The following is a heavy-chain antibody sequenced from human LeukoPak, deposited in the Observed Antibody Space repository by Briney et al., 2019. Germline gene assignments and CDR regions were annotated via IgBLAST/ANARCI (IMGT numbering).Heavy chain of an antibody. D-gene: IGHD1-26*01. CDR2: ISTYNGDT. CDR1: GYTFTSYG. V-gene: IGHV1-18*01. CDR3: ARALVGAMYYYYYMDV. Sequence: ASVKVSCKTSGYTFTSYGITWVRQAPGQGLEWMGWISTYNGDTNYAQKFQGRVTMTTDTSTSTAYMELRSLRSDDTAVYYCARALVGAMYYYYYMDVWGKGTTVTVSS. J-gene: IGHJ6*03.